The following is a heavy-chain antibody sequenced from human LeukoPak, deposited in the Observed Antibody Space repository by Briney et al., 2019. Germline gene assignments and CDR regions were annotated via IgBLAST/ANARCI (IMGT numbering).Heavy chain of an antibody. V-gene: IGHV3-21*01. J-gene: IGHJ4*02. CDR1: GFIFSDFK. Sequence: PGGSLRLSCAASGFIFSDFKMNWVRQAPGKGLEWVSSISRGGRIIYYADSVKGRFTISRDNAKNSLYLQMHSLRADDTAVYYCARYLGISVLRGVIHEWDYWGQGTLVTVSS. CDR2: ISRGGRII. D-gene: IGHD3-10*01. CDR3: ARYLGISVLRGVIHEWDY.